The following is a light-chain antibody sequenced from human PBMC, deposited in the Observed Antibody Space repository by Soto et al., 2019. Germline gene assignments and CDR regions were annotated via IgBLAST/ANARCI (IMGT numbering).Light chain of an antibody. Sequence: IQMTQSPSFVSSSVGDTVTITCRASQAVSTWLAWYQQKPGDAPKLLIYAASTLQSGVPSRFSGSGSGTDFTLTIRSLQPEDFATYYCQQANSFPRTFGGGTKVDI. CDR1: QAVSTW. CDR2: AAS. CDR3: QQANSFPRT. V-gene: IGKV1-12*01. J-gene: IGKJ4*01.